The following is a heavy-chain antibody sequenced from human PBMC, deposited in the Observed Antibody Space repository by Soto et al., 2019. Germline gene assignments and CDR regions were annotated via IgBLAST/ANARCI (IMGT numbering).Heavy chain of an antibody. CDR2: IYYSGST. CDR3: ATYDSSDYYSGSPIGWFDP. J-gene: IGHJ5*02. CDR1: GGSSSSGGYY. Sequence: SQTLSLTCTVAGGSSSSGGYYCSWIRQHPGKGLEWIGYIYYSGSTYYNPSLKSRVTISVDTSKNQFSLKLSSVTAADTAVYYCATYDSSDYYSGSPIGWFDPWGQGTLVTVSS. V-gene: IGHV4-31*03. D-gene: IGHD3-22*01.